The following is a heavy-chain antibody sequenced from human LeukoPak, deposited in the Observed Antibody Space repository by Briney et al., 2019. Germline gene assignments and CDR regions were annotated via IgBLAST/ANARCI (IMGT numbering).Heavy chain of an antibody. CDR3: ARDGQAVLIEFDL. CDR1: GYTFTGYY. CDR2: INPNSGGT. V-gene: IGHV1-2*02. Sequence: GASVKVSCKASGYTFTGYYMHWVRQAPGQGLEWMGWINPNSGGTNYAQKFQGRVTMTRDTSISTAYMELSSLRSDDTAVYYCARDGQAVLIEFDLWGQGTLVTVSS. J-gene: IGHJ5*02. D-gene: IGHD3-16*01.